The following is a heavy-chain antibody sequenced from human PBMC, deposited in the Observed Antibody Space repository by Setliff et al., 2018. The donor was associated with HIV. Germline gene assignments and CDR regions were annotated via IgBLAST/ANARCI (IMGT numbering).Heavy chain of an antibody. CDR1: GYRFSNHF. Sequence: GASVKVSCKSSGYRFSNHFIHWVRQAPGQGLEWMEVIDPTDGSTSFTQKFQGRVTVTRDTSTSTVYMELSSLRSEDTALYYCARDLAGIAAAFDIWGQGTMVTVSS. CDR2: IDPTDGST. J-gene: IGHJ3*02. D-gene: IGHD6-13*01. CDR3: ARDLAGIAAAFDI. V-gene: IGHV1-46*01.